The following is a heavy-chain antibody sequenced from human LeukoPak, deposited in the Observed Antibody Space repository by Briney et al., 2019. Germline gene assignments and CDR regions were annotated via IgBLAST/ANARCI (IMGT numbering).Heavy chain of an antibody. V-gene: IGHV1-46*01. D-gene: IGHD1-26*01. CDR3: ARSGRGTYYYFDY. Sequence: ASVKVSCKASGYTFTNYYMHWVRQAPGQGLEWVGIINPSGGSTAYAQKFQGRVTMTRDTSTGTAYMELRSLRSDDTAVYYCARSGRGTYYYFDYWGQGTLVTVSS. CDR2: INPSGGST. CDR1: GYTFTNYY. J-gene: IGHJ4*02.